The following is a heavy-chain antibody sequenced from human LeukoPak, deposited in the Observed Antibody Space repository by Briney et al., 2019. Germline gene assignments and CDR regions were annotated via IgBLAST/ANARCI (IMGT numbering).Heavy chain of an antibody. V-gene: IGHV1-18*01. Sequence: ASVTVSCTASGYTFTNFGINWVRQAPGQGLEWMGWISAYRVNAYQSQQLQGRVTLTTDTSTGTADRELRSLRSDDTAVYYCASDDGDYCGNGRLFTASS. CDR2: ISAYRVNA. CDR1: GYTFTNFG. CDR3: ASDDGDY. J-gene: IGHJ4*01.